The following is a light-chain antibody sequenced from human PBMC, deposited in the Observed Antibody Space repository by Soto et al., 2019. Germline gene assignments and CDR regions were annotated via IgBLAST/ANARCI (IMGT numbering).Light chain of an antibody. CDR3: AAWDGSLNGVL. CDR2: SNN. J-gene: IGLJ2*01. CDR1: SSNLGSHP. V-gene: IGLV1-44*01. Sequence: QAVVTQPPSASGTPGQRVTISCSGSSSNLGSHPVNWYQQLPGAAPKLLFYSNNQRPSGVPDRFSGSKSGTSASLAISGLQSEDEADYYCAAWDGSLNGVLFGGGTKLTVL.